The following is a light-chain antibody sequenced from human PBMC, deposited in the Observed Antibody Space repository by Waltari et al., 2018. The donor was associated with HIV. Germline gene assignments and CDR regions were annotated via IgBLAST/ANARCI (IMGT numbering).Light chain of an antibody. CDR1: QSIRNY. CDR2: DPS. CDR3: HQRSTLPFT. V-gene: IGKV3-11*01. Sequence: EIVLTQSPATLSLSPGERAILSCRASQSIRNYLAWYQQRPGQAPRFLVYDPSNRATGFPARFSCSVSGTYFSLTIASLESEYFAIYYCHQRSTLPFTFGPWTKVDI. J-gene: IGKJ3*01.